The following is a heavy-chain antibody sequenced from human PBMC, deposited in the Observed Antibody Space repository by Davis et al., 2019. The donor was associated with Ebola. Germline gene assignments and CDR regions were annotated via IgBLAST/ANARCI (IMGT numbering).Heavy chain of an antibody. V-gene: IGHV3-13*01. CDR1: GFTFSTYD. J-gene: IGHJ6*03. CDR3: ARGGLRGTTYSYGMDV. D-gene: IGHD1-7*01. Sequence: PGGSLRLSCVASGFTFSTYDMHWVRQSIGKGLEWVSGTGTAGDTYYSGSVRGRFTIFRENAKNSLYLQMNSLRAGDTALYYCARGGLRGTTYSYGMDVWGKGTTVTVSS. CDR2: TGTAGDT.